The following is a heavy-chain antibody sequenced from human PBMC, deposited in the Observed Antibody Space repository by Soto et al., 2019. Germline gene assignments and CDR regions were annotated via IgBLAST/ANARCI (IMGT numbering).Heavy chain of an antibody. CDR2: INPSGGST. V-gene: IGHV1-46*01. Sequence: GASVKVSCKASGYTFTSYYMHWVRQAPGQGLEWMGIINPSGGSTSYAQKFQGRVTMTRDTSTSTVYMELSSLRSEDTAVYYCARAGIAVAGTSWFDPWGQGTLVTVS. CDR3: ARAGIAVAGTSWFDP. D-gene: IGHD6-19*01. J-gene: IGHJ5*02. CDR1: GYTFTSYY.